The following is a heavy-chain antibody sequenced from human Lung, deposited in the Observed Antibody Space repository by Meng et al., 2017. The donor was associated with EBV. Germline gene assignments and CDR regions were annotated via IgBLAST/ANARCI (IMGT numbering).Heavy chain of an antibody. J-gene: IGHJ2*01. CDR1: GGSRGGVSYY. D-gene: IGHD2-8*02. CDR2: IYYSGST. V-gene: IGHV4-39*01. Sequence: LSPACTVLGGSRGGVSYYWGWHRQPPGKGLEWIGSIYYSGSTYYNPSLKSRVTISVDTSKNQFSLKLSSVTAADTAVYYCASPLGILGVVDLWGRGTLVTVSS. CDR3: ASPLGILGVVDL.